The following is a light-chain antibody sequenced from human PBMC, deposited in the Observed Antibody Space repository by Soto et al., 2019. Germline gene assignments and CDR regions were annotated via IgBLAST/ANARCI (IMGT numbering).Light chain of an antibody. CDR1: QSVRNSH. V-gene: IGKV3-20*01. CDR2: ETS. J-gene: IGKJ1*01. CDR3: QQYGSSPGT. Sequence: EIVLTQSPGTLSLSPGERATLSCRASQSVRNSHLDWYQQRPGKAPSLLIDETSSRDTGIPDRFRGSGSGTEFALTSTSVEPEDFAIYFCQQYGSSPGTFGQGTKVDIK.